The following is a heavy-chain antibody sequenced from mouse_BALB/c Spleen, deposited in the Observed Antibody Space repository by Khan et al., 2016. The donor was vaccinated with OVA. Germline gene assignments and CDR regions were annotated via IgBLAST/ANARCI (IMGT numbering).Heavy chain of an antibody. D-gene: IGHD2-3*01. CDR1: GFSLSSSGMG. CDR2: IWWGDDK. V-gene: IGHV8-8*01. CDR3: ARIGWLLDYAMDY. J-gene: IGHJ4*01. Sequence: QVTLKESGPGILQPSQTLSLTCSLSGFSLSSSGMGVAWIRPPSGKGLEWLAHIWWGDDKRYNPALTSRLIIPKDTSSNPVFLKIASVDTGDTAAYSGARIGWLLDYAMDYWGQGTSVTVSS.